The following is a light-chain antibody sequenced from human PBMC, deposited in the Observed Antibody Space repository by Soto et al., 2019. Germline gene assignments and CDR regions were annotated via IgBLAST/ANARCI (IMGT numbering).Light chain of an antibody. V-gene: IGKV3-20*01. CDR1: QSITRNH. J-gene: IGKJ1*01. CDR3: LQYTNRPWS. Sequence: VVTRSPATIALSKGDRATXSCRSSQSITRNHLAWYEEKPGQSRRLLIIRASDRAAGAPDRFGGSGSTTDFTLTISRLEPGDFAVYYCLQYTNRPWSFGQGTKVDI. CDR2: RAS.